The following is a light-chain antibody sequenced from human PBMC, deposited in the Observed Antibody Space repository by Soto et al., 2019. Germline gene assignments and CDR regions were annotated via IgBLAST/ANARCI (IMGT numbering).Light chain of an antibody. CDR3: QQYGRSVT. J-gene: IGKJ4*01. CDR2: SAS. Sequence: EVVLTQSPGTLSLSPGERATLSCRATQSVTSNFLAWYQHKPGQAPRLLIYSASSRATGTPDRFRGSGSGTDFTLTINRLDPEDFAVYYCQQYGRSVTFGGGTKVEIK. CDR1: QSVTSNF. V-gene: IGKV3-20*01.